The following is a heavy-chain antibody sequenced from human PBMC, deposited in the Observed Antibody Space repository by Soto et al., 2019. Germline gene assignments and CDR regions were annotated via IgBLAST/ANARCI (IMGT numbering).Heavy chain of an antibody. Sequence: PGGSLRLSCAASGFTFSNSWMHWVRQVSGKGLEWLSRINADGTSTSYADSVKGRFTISRDNAKNTLYLHVNSLSAEDTPVYYFVIVLAPGVGVPRFYFGSWSQRALVTVSS. CDR1: GFTFSNSW. D-gene: IGHD3-22*01. CDR3: VIVLAPGVGVPRFYFGS. J-gene: IGHJ4*02. V-gene: IGHV3-74*01. CDR2: INADGTST.